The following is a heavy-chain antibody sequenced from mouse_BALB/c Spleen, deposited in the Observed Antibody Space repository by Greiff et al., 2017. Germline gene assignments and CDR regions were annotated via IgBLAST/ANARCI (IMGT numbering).Heavy chain of an antibody. CDR2: INPSSGYT. D-gene: IGHD1-1*01. J-gene: IGHJ2*01. CDR1: GYTFTSYT. CDR3: ARWGITTVGFDY. Sequence: QVQLQQSGAELARPGASVKMSCKASGYTFTSYTIHWVKQRPGQGLEWIGYINPSSGYTNYNQKFKDKATLTADKSSSTAYMQLSSLTSEDSAVYYCARWGITTVGFDYWGQGTTLTVSS. V-gene: IGHV1-4*01.